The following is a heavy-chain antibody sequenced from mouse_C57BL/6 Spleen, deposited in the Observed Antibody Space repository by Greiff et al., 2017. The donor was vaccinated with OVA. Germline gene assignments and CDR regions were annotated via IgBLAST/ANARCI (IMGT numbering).Heavy chain of an antibody. V-gene: IGHV1-85*01. CDR3: ARAVYFDY. CDR1: GYTFTSYD. Sequence: VKLMESGPELVKPGASVKLSCKASGYTFTSYDINWVKQRPGQGLEWIGWIYPRDGSTKYNEKFKGQATLTVDTSSSTAYMELHSLTSEDSAVYFCARAVYFDYWGQGTTLTVSS. CDR2: IYPRDGST. D-gene: IGHD3-3*01. J-gene: IGHJ2*01.